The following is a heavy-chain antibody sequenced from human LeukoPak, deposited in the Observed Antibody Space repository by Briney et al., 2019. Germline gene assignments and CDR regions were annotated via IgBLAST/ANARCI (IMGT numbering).Heavy chain of an antibody. CDR3: ARAMTTLNDY. V-gene: IGHV1-2*02. Sequence: ASVKVSCKASGYTFIDYYMHWVRQAPGQGLEWMGRISPNSGGTNYAQKFQGRVTMTRDTSITTAYMELSSLRSDDTAVYYCARAMTTLNDYWGQGTLVTVSS. D-gene: IGHD4-11*01. CDR2: ISPNSGGT. CDR1: GYTFIDYY. J-gene: IGHJ4*02.